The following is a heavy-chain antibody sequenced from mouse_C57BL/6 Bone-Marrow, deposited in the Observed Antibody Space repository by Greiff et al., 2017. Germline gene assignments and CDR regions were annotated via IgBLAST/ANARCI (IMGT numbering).Heavy chain of an antibody. CDR1: GFNIKDYY. Sequence: EVQLQQSGAELVKPGASVKLSCTASGFNIKDYYMHWVKQRTEQGLEWIGRIDPEDGETKYAPKFQGKATITADTSSNTAYLQLSSRTSEDTAVDYCARPPIPYDYAAWFAYWGQGTLVTVSA. J-gene: IGHJ3*01. CDR2: IDPEDGET. D-gene: IGHD2-4*01. V-gene: IGHV14-2*01. CDR3: ARPPIPYDYAAWFAY.